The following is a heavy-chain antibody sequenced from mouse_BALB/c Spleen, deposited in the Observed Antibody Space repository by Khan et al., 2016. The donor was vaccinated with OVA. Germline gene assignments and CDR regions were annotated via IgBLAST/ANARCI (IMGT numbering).Heavy chain of an antibody. J-gene: IGHJ2*01. V-gene: IGHV6-6*02. CDR1: GFTFSNYW. CDR3: WILL. Sequence: EVKLEESGGGLVQPGGSMKLSCVASGFTFSNYWMNWVRQSPEKGLEWVAEIRLKSDDYVTHSAESVKGRFTISRDDSKSSVYLQMHNLRAEDTGIYYCWILLWGQGTTLTVSS. CDR2: IRLKSDDYVT.